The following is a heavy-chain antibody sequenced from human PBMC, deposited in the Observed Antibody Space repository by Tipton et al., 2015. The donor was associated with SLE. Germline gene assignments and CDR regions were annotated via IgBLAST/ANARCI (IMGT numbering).Heavy chain of an antibody. J-gene: IGHJ6*02. V-gene: IGHV4-34*01. CDR1: GGSFSGYY. Sequence: LSCAVYGGSFSGYYWSWIRQPPGKGLEWIGEINHSGSTDYKPSLRSRVTISVDTSKNQLSLKLTSVTAADTAVYYCARGGYCSRTSCYGAMDVWGQGTTVTVSS. CDR2: INHSGST. D-gene: IGHD2-2*01. CDR3: ARGGYCSRTSCYGAMDV.